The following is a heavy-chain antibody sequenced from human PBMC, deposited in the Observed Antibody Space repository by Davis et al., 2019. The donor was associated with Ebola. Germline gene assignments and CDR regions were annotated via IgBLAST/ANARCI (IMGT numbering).Heavy chain of an antibody. D-gene: IGHD1-14*01. CDR1: GFTFRNYN. Sequence: GGSLRLSCAASGFTFRNYNMNWVRLAPGKGPEWISYISSGGTTIYSADSVKGRFTISRDNAKNSLYLQMNSLRAEDTAVYYCARGTFGGDYWGQGTLVTVSS. J-gene: IGHJ4*02. CDR2: ISSGGTTI. CDR3: ARGTFGGDY. V-gene: IGHV3-11*04.